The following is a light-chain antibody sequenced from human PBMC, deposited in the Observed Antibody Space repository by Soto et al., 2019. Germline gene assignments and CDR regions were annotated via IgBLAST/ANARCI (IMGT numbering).Light chain of an antibody. Sequence: EIVLTQSPATLSLSPGERATLSCRASQSVSIYLAWYQRKPGQAPRLLIYGASNRATGIPARFSGSGSGTDFTLTISSLEPEDFAVYFCQQRSNWPLTFGGGTKVEIK. V-gene: IGKV3-11*01. J-gene: IGKJ4*01. CDR3: QQRSNWPLT. CDR2: GAS. CDR1: QSVSIY.